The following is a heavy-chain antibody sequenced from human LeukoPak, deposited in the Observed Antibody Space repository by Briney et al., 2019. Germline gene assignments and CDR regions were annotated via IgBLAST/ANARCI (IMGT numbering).Heavy chain of an antibody. CDR2: IYSGGST. CDR1: GFTVSSNY. D-gene: IGHD4-17*01. Sequence: GGSLRLSCAASGFTVSSNYMSWVRQAPGKGLEWVSVIYSGGSTDYSDSVKGRFTNSRDNSKNPLYLQMNSLRAEDTAVYYCARVDYGDFGFDYWGQGTLVTVSS. CDR3: ARVDYGDFGFDY. J-gene: IGHJ4*02. V-gene: IGHV3-66*01.